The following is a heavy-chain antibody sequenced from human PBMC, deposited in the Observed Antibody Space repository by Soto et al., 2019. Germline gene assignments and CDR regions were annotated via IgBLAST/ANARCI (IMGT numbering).Heavy chain of an antibody. Sequence: GSLRLSCVASEFTFSNYAMSWVRQAPGKGLEWVSAISGNDDSTYYADSVKGRCIISRDNSKNTLYLQMNSLRAEDTAVYYCAKDRITYSSGWFGYWGQGTLVTVSS. CDR2: ISGNDDST. V-gene: IGHV3-23*01. CDR1: EFTFSNYA. J-gene: IGHJ4*02. D-gene: IGHD6-19*01. CDR3: AKDRITYSSGWFGY.